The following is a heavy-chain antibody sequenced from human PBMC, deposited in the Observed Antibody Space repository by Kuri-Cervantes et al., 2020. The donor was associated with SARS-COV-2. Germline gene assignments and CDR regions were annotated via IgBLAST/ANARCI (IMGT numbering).Heavy chain of an antibody. V-gene: IGHV4-39*07. D-gene: IGHD2-2*02. CDR2: IYYSGST. J-gene: IGHJ5*02. CDR1: GGSISSSGYY. Sequence: SETLSLTCTVSGGSISSSGYYWGWIRQPPGKGREWIGSIYYSGSTYYNPSLKSRVTISVDTSKNQFSLKLSSVTAADTAVYYCARGVVVPAAIRGGRWFDPWGQGTLVTVSS. CDR3: ARGVVVPAAIRGGRWFDP.